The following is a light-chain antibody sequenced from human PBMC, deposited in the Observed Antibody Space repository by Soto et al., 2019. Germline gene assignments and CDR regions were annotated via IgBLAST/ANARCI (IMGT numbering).Light chain of an antibody. CDR1: QSISTY. CDR2: AAS. V-gene: IGKV1-39*01. J-gene: IGKJ1*01. Sequence: DIRMTQSPSSLSASVRDRVIITCRASQSISTYLNWYQQKPGKPHKLLIYAASSLQSGVPSRFSGSGSGTQFTLTISSLQPEDFASYYCQQSHSTPPTFGQGTKVDIK. CDR3: QQSHSTPPT.